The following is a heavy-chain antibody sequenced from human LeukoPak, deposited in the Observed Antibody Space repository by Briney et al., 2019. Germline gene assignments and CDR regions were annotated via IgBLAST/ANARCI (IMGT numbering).Heavy chain of an antibody. J-gene: IGHJ6*02. Sequence: ASVKVSCKASGYTFTSYYMHWVRQAPGQGLEWMGIINPSGGSTSYAQKFQGRVTMTRDTSTSTVYMELSSLRSEDTAVYYCARESTVVVPAAIWKGYYYGMDVWGQGTTVTVSS. CDR1: GYTFTSYY. V-gene: IGHV1-46*01. CDR3: ARESTVVVPAAIWKGYYYGMDV. D-gene: IGHD2-2*02. CDR2: INPSGGST.